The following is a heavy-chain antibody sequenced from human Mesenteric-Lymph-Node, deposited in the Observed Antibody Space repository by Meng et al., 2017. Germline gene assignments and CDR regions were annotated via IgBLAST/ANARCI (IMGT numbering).Heavy chain of an antibody. CDR3: ARGGTYYYGSGSPFDY. CDR1: GGSFSGYY. J-gene: IGHJ4*02. D-gene: IGHD3-10*01. CDR2: INHSGST. V-gene: IGHV4-34*01. Sequence: GQFQQWGAGLLKPSETLSLTCAVYGGSFSGYYWSWIRQPPGKGLEWIGEINHSGSTNYNPSLKSRVTISVDTSKNQFSLKLSSVTAADTAVYYCARGGTYYYGSGSPFDYWGQGTLVTVSS.